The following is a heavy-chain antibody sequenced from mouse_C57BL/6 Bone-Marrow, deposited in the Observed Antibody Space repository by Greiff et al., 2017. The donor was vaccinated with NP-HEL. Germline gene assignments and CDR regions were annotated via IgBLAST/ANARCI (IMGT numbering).Heavy chain of an antibody. CDR1: GFNIKDYY. Sequence: EVQLQQSGAELVRPGASVKLSCTASGFNIKDYYMHWVKQRPEQGLEWIGRIDPEDGDTEYAPKFQGKATMTADTSSNTAYLQLSSLTSEDTAVYYCTPYGRGFYFDYWGQGTTLTVSS. CDR3: TPYGRGFYFDY. V-gene: IGHV14-1*01. CDR2: IDPEDGDT. D-gene: IGHD1-1*01. J-gene: IGHJ2*01.